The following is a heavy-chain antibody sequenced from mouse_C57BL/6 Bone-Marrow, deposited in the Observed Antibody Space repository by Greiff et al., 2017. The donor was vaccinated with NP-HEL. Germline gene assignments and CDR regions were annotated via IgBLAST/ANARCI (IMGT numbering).Heavy chain of an antibody. Sequence: EVQLVESGGDLVKPGGSLKLSCAASGFTFSSYGMSWVRQTPDKRLEWVATISSGGSYTYYPDSVKGRFTISRDNAKNTLYLQMSSLKSEDTAMYYCARQSGYSFAYWGQGTLVTVSA. CDR3: ARQSGYSFAY. CDR2: ISSGGSYT. D-gene: IGHD2-3*01. V-gene: IGHV5-6*01. J-gene: IGHJ3*01. CDR1: GFTFSSYG.